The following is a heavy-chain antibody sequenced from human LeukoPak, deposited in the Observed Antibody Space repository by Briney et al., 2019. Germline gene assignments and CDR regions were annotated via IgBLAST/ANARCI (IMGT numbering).Heavy chain of an antibody. D-gene: IGHD3-22*01. CDR1: GYIFTTYA. CDR3: ARMVRYYDSSGYPIQRDYYYGMDV. J-gene: IGHJ6*02. V-gene: IGHV1-3*01. CDR2: INAGNGNT. Sequence: GASVKVSCKASGYIFTTYAMHWVRQAPGQRPEWMGWINAGNGNTKYSQKFQGRVTITRDTSASTAYMELSSLRSEDTAVYYCARMVRYYDSSGYPIQRDYYYGMDVWGQGTTVTVSS.